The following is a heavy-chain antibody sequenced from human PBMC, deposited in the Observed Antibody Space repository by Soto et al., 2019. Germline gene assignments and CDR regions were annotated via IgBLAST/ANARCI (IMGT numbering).Heavy chain of an antibody. CDR3: ARVLGNDAFDI. CDR2: IYHSGST. D-gene: IGHD3-3*02. J-gene: IGHJ3*02. Sequence: QVQLQESGPGLVKPSGTLSLTCAVSGGSISSSNWWSWVRQPPGKGLEWIGEIYHSGSTNYNPSLRGRVTISVAKSKNQFSLKLSSVTAADTAVYYCARVLGNDAFDIWGQGTMVTVSS. V-gene: IGHV4-4*02. CDR1: GGSISSSNW.